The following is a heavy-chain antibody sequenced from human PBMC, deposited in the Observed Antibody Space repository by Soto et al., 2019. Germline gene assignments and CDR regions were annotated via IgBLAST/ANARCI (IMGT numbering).Heavy chain of an antibody. CDR3: AGVQGGRPGGLDF. CDR2: INPNSGGT. D-gene: IGHD1-26*01. CDR1: GYTFTGYY. Sequence: QVQLVQSGAEVKKPGASVKVSCKASGYTFTGYYMHWVRQAPGQGLEWMGWINPNSGGTNYAQKFQGWVTMTRDTSISTAYMELSRLRTGDTAGYFLAGVQGGRPGGLDFWGQGTLVTVSS. J-gene: IGHJ4*02. V-gene: IGHV1-2*04.